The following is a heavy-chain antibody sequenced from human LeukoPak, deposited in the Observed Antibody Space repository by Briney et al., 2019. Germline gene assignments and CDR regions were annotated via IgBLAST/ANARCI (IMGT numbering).Heavy chain of an antibody. V-gene: IGHV1-18*01. CDR2: ISAYNGNT. Sequence: ASVKVSCKASGYTFTSYGISWVRQAPGQGLEWMGWISAYNGNTSYAQKFQGRVTMTRDTSTSTVYMELSSLRSEDTAVYYCARGEYYGSGRVDYMDVWGKGTTVTISS. CDR3: ARGEYYGSGRVDYMDV. J-gene: IGHJ6*03. CDR1: GYTFTSYG. D-gene: IGHD3-10*01.